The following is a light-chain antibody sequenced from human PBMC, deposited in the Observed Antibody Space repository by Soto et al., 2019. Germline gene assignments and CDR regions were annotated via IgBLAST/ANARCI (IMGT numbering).Light chain of an antibody. Sequence: IQMTQSPSTLSASVGDRVTITCRASQSINKWVAWFQQKSGRAPKLLIYDAATLQSGVPSRFSGTGSGTDFSLTISGLQPEDFATYYCQQYNIGYTFGQGTKVDIK. CDR2: DAA. V-gene: IGKV1-5*01. CDR1: QSINKW. J-gene: IGKJ2*01. CDR3: QQYNIGYT.